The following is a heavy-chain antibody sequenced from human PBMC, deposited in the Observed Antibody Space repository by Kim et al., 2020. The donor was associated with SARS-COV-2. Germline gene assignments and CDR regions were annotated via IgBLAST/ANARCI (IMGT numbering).Heavy chain of an antibody. CDR3: ARGSERGMDV. J-gene: IGHJ6*02. V-gene: IGHV3-53*01. CDR2: ST. Sequence: STYTPASVKGRFTISRDNSKNTLYLQMNSLRAEDTAVYYCARGSERGMDVWGQGTTVTVSS.